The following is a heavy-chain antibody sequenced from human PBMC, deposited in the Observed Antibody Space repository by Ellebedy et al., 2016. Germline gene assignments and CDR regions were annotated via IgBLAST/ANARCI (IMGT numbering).Heavy chain of an antibody. J-gene: IGHJ6*02. CDR3: ARDHLGYCSSTSCPVDYYYGMDV. V-gene: IGHV1-2*02. D-gene: IGHD2-2*03. Sequence: ASVKVSXKASGYTFTGHYMHWVRQAPGQGLEWMGWINPNSGGTNYAQKFQGRVTITRDPTISTAYMELSRLRSDDTAVYYCARDHLGYCSSTSCPVDYYYGMDVWGQGTTVTVSS. CDR2: INPNSGGT. CDR1: GYTFTGHY.